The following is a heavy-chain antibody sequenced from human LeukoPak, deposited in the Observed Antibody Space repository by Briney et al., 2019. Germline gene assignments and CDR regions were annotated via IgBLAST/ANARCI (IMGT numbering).Heavy chain of an antibody. D-gene: IGHD2/OR15-2a*01. CDR1: GFTFSSYA. CDR3: ARSYYGHLDY. Sequence: GGSLRLSCAASGFTFSSYAMHWVRQAPGKGLEYVSAISSNGGSTYYANSVKGRFTISRDNSKNTLYLQMGSLRAEDMAVYYCARSYYGHLDYWGQETLVTVSS. V-gene: IGHV3-64*01. J-gene: IGHJ4*02. CDR2: ISSNGGST.